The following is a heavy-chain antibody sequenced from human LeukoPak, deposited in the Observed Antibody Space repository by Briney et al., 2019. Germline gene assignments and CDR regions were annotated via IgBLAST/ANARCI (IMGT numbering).Heavy chain of an antibody. CDR1: GFTFSSYS. CDR2: ISSSSSTI. J-gene: IGHJ4*02. CDR3: AVQTYYYGSGSYK. D-gene: IGHD3-10*01. Sequence: GGSLRLSCAASGFTFSSYSMNWVRQAPGKGLEWVSYISSSSSTIYYADSVKGRFTISRDNAKNSLYLQMNSLRAEDTAVYYCAVQTYYYGSGSYKWGQGTLVTVSS. V-gene: IGHV3-48*04.